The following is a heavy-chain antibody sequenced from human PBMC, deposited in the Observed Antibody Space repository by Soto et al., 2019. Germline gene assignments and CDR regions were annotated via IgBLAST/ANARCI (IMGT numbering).Heavy chain of an antibody. CDR1: GDSVSSNSAA. Sequence: SQTLSLTCAISGDSVSSNSAAWNWIRQSPSRGLEWLGRTYYRSKWYNDYAVSVKSRITINPDTSKNQFSLQLNSVTPEDTAVYYCSRDAVVAATHYYYYGMDVWGQGTTVTVSS. J-gene: IGHJ6*02. D-gene: IGHD2-15*01. V-gene: IGHV6-1*01. CDR3: SRDAVVAATHYYYYGMDV. CDR2: TYYRSKWYN.